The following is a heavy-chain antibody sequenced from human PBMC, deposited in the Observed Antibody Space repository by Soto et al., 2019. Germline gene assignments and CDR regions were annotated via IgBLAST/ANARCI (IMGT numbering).Heavy chain of an antibody. V-gene: IGHV3-30-3*01. J-gene: IGHJ6*04. CDR2: ISYDGRNK. CDR3: ARGTHRDCSGGSCSYGMDV. D-gene: IGHD2-15*01. CDR1: GFTFSSYA. Sequence: QVQLVESGGGVVQPGRSLRLSCAASGFTFSSYAMHWVRQAPGKGLEWVAGISYDGRNKYYADSVKGRFTISRDNSKNTLYLQMNSLRAEDTAVYDCARGTHRDCSGGSCSYGMDVWGEGTTVTVSS.